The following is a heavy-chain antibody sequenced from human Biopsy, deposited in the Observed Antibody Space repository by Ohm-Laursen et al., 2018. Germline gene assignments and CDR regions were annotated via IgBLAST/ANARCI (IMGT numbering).Heavy chain of an antibody. J-gene: IGHJ4*02. V-gene: IGHV3-21*04. Sequence: SLRLSCSASGFTLSSYSMTWVRQTPGKGLEWVSTISRSSDNIYYVDSVKGRFTISRDNAKNSLYLQMNSLRAEDTAVYYCAKDHCSGGTCYSDGPVFDFWGQGTLVTVSS. CDR2: ISRSSDNI. CDR3: AKDHCSGGTCYSDGPVFDF. D-gene: IGHD2-15*01. CDR1: GFTLSSYS.